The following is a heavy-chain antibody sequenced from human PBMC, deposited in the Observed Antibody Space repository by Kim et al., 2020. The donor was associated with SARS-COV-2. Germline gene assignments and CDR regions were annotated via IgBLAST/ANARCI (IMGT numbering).Heavy chain of an antibody. D-gene: IGHD6-13*01. V-gene: IGHV5-51*01. CDR1: GYSFTSYW. CDR2: IYPGDSDT. J-gene: IGHJ4*02. Sequence: GESLKISCKGSGYSFTSYWIGWVRQMPGKGLEWMGIIYPGDSDTRYSPSFQGQVTISADKSISTAYLQLSSLKASDTAMYYCSRIGRPGYSSSWYFYFDYWGQGTLVTVSS. CDR3: SRIGRPGYSSSWYFYFDY.